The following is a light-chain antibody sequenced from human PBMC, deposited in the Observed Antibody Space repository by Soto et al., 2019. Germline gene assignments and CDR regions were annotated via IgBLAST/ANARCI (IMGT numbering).Light chain of an antibody. CDR1: ETVATN. V-gene: IGKV3-11*01. CDR2: DAS. CDR3: QQRSNWPIT. J-gene: IGKJ5*01. Sequence: EIVMTQSPATLSVSPGERATRSCLASETVATNLAWYQQKPGQAPRLLIYDASNRATGSPARFSGGGSGTDFTLTISSLEPEDFSVYYWQQRSNWPITVGQGTRLEIK.